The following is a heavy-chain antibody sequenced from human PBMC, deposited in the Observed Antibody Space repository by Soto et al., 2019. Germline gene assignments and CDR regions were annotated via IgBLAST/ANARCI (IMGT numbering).Heavy chain of an antibody. Sequence: QVQLQESGPGLVKPSQTLSLTCTVSGGSISSGGYYGSWIRQHPGKGLEWIGYIYYSGSTYYNPSLKSRVTISVDTSTNQFSLKRSSVTAADTAVYYCARGTRGGYEGSFDYWGQGTLVTVSS. V-gene: IGHV4-31*03. J-gene: IGHJ4*02. CDR2: IYYSGST. D-gene: IGHD5-12*01. CDR3: ARGTRGGYEGSFDY. CDR1: GGSISSGGYY.